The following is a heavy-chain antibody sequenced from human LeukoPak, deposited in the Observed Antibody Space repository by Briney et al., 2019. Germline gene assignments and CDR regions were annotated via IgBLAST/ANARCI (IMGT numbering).Heavy chain of an antibody. CDR1: GYTFIGYY. V-gene: IGHV1-69*04. J-gene: IGHJ4*02. CDR2: IIPILGIA. D-gene: IGHD3-16*01. Sequence: ASVKVSCKASGYTFIGYYMHWVRQAPGQGLEWMGRIIPILGIANYAQKFQGRVTITADKSTSTAYMELSSLRSEDTAVYYCAGGGSMIPVNYWGQGTLVTVSS. CDR3: AGGGSMIPVNY.